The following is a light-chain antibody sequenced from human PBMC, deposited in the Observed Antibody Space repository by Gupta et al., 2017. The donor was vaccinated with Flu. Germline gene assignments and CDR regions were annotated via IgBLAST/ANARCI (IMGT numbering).Light chain of an antibody. CDR3: AAWDDSLSGVV. J-gene: IGLJ2*01. CDR2: KNN. V-gene: IGLV1-47*01. CDR1: TSNIETNN. Sequence: RVSISCSGSTSNIETNNVNWYQQLPGTAPKLLIYKNNQRPSGVPDRFAGSKSGTSASLAISGLRPEDEADYYCAAWDDSLSGVVFGGGTKLTVL.